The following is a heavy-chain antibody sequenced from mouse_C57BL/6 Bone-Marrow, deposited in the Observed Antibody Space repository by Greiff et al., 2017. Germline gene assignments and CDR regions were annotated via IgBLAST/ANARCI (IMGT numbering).Heavy chain of an antibody. CDR1: GFTFSSST. V-gene: IGHV5-9*01. CDR3: ARDDYGAWFAY. Sequence: EVHLVESGGGLVKPGGSLKLPCAVSGFTFSSSTMSWVRQTPEKRLEWVATISGGGGNTYYPDSAKGRFTISRDNAKNPLYLQMSSLRSEDTALYYCARDDYGAWFAYWGQGTLVTVSA. J-gene: IGHJ3*01. CDR2: ISGGGGNT. D-gene: IGHD2-4*01.